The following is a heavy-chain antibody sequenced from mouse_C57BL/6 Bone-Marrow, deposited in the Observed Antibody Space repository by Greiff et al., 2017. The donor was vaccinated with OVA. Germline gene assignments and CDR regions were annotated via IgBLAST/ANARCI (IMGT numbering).Heavy chain of an antibody. D-gene: IGHD2-10*02. CDR3: ARGKGYGNYGYFDV. CDR2: ISYDGSN. V-gene: IGHV3-6*01. J-gene: IGHJ1*03. Sequence: ESGPGLVKPSQSLSLTCSVTGYSITSGYYWNWIRQFPGNKLEWRGYISYDGSNNYNPSLKNRISITRDTSKTQFFLKLNPVTTEDTATYYCARGKGYGNYGYFDVWGTGTTVTVSS. CDR1: GYSITSGYY.